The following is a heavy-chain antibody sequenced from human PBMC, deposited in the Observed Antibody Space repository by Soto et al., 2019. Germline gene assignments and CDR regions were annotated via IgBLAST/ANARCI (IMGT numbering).Heavy chain of an antibody. CDR2: ISHTGVT. J-gene: IGHJ4*02. CDR1: GASITTYY. V-gene: IGHV4-59*01. Sequence: SETLSLTCTVSGASITTYYWSWFRQPPGQGLESLGYISHTGVTNSNPSLRGRLSISIDTAKNQFSLKLSSVTSADTAIYYCARTARVPDFWGPGILVTVS. D-gene: IGHD2-2*01. CDR3: ARTARVPDF.